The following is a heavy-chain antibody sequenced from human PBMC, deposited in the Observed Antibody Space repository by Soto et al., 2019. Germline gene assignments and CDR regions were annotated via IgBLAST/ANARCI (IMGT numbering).Heavy chain of an antibody. CDR1: GFTFSGSA. CDR3: TVVPGIAVAGTNPSGYTSDY. J-gene: IGHJ4*02. D-gene: IGHD6-19*01. CDR2: IRSKANSYAT. V-gene: IGHV3-73*01. Sequence: GGSLRLSCAASGFTFSGSAMHWVRQASGKGLEWVGRIRSKANSYATAYAASVKGRFTISRDDSKNTAYLQMNSLKTEDTAVYYCTVVPGIAVAGTNPSGYTSDYWGQGTLVTVSS.